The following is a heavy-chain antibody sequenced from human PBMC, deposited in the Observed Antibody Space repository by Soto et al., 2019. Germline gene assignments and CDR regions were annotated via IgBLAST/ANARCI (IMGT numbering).Heavy chain of an antibody. D-gene: IGHD1-1*01. CDR2: ISYDGYNK. J-gene: IGHJ4*01. Sequence: GGFLRLSCAASGFTFSSYSMQWVRQAPDKGLEWVAVISYDGYNKYYVDSVKGRFTISRDNSKNTLHLQMNSLRAEDTAIYYCARDFTGTGTFDYWGHGTLVTVSS. CDR1: GFTFSSYS. CDR3: ARDFTGTGTFDY. V-gene: IGHV3-30-3*01.